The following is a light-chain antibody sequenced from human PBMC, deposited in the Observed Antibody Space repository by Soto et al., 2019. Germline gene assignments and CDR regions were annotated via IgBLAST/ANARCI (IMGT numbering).Light chain of an antibody. CDR2: FAS. Sequence: DIQMTQSPSTLSASVGDRVTITCRASQSMKNWLAWYQQKPGKAPRLLIYFASTLQSGVPSRFSGSGSGTEFTLTISSLQPDDFATYYCQQYDTYWTFGQGTKVEIK. CDR1: QSMKNW. CDR3: QQYDTYWT. V-gene: IGKV1-5*01. J-gene: IGKJ1*01.